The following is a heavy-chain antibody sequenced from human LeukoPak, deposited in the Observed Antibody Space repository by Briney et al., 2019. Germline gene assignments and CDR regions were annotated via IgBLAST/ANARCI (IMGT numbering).Heavy chain of an antibody. V-gene: IGHV4-59*12. D-gene: IGHD5-24*01. CDR2: IYNSGST. J-gene: IGHJ4*02. CDR1: GGSISSYY. CDR3: ARVDGYNYFDY. Sequence: SETLSLTCTVSGGSISSYYWSWIRQPPGEGLEWIGNIYNSGSTNYNPSLKRRVTISVNTSTTQFSLKLSSVTAADTAVYYCARVDGYNYFDYWGQGTLVTVSS.